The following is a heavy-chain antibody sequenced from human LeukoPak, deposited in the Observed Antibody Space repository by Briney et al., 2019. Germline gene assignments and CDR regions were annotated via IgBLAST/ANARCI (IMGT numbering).Heavy chain of an antibody. D-gene: IGHD5-24*01. CDR3: VRGDWLDF. CDR2: IPWNNDII. J-gene: IGHJ5*01. CDR1: GFPFGNYA. V-gene: IGHV3-9*01. Sequence: GRSLRLSCVASGFPFGNYAMHWVRQTPGKGLEWVAGIPWNNDIITYADSVRGRFTVSRDNAKNSVYLQMASLKPEDTALYHCVRGDWLDFWGQGTLVTVSS.